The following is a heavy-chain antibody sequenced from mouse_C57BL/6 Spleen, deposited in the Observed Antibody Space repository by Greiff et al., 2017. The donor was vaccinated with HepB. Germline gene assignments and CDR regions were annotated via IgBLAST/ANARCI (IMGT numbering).Heavy chain of an antibody. CDR3: ARTYYSNGDFDY. CDR2: IYPSDSET. CDR1: GYTFTSYW. D-gene: IGHD2-5*01. V-gene: IGHV1-61*01. Sequence: QVQLQQPGAELVRPGSSVKLSCKASGYTFTSYWMDWVKQRPGQGLEWIGNIYPSDSETHYNQKFKDKATLTVDKSSSTAYMQLSSLTSEDSAVYYCARTYYSNGDFDYWGQGTTLTVSS. J-gene: IGHJ2*01.